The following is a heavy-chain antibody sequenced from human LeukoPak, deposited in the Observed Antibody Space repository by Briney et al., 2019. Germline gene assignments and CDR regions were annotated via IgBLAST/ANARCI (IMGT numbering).Heavy chain of an antibody. V-gene: IGHV3-23*01. Sequence: GGSLRLSCAASRFIFNNYAMSWVRQAPGKGLEWVSGISGTVNSTHYADSVKGRFTISRDNSKNTLYLQMNSLRAEDTAVYYCAKAIGQEVPAASRWYDPWGQATLVTVSS. J-gene: IGHJ5*02. CDR1: RFIFNNYA. CDR2: ISGTVNST. D-gene: IGHD2-2*01. CDR3: AKAIGQEVPAASRWYDP.